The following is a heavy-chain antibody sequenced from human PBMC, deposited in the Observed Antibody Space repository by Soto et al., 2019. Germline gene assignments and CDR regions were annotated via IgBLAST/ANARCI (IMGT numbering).Heavy chain of an antibody. D-gene: IGHD3-10*01. J-gene: IGHJ6*02. CDR2: IYYSGGT. V-gene: IGHV4-61*01. CDR3: ARDARMPTDLWGYYYYAMDV. Sequence: QVQLQESGPGLVKPSETLSLTCTVSGGSVSSVSYYWSWIRQPPGKGLEWIGYIYYSGGTNYNPSLKSRVTISVDTSKNQFSLKLSSVTAADTAVYYCARDARMPTDLWGYYYYAMDVWGQGSTVTVSS. CDR1: GGSVSSVSYY.